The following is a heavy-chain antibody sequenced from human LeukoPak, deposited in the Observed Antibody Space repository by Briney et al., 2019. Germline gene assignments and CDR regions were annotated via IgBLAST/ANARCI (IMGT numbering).Heavy chain of an antibody. CDR1: GYTFTSYD. J-gene: IGHJ2*01. CDR3: ATALDWTVGKPFAL. Sequence: ASVKVSCKASGYTFTSYDINWVRQATGQGLEWMGWMNPNSGNTGYAQKFQGRVTMTEDTSTDTAYMELRSLRSDDTAVYFCATALDWTVGKPFALWGRGTLVIVSS. CDR2: MNPNSGNT. V-gene: IGHV1-8*01. D-gene: IGHD3-9*01.